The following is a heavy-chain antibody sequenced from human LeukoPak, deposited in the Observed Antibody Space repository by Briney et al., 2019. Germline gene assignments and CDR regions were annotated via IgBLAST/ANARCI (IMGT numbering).Heavy chain of an antibody. Sequence: ASVKVSCKAPGYTFTSYDINWVRQATGQGLEWMGWMNPNSGNTGYAQKFQGRVTITRNTSISTAYMELSSLRSEDTAVYYCARDYSSGWYGFDPWGQGTLVTVSS. CDR1: GYTFTSYD. D-gene: IGHD6-19*01. J-gene: IGHJ5*02. CDR3: ARDYSSGWYGFDP. V-gene: IGHV1-8*03. CDR2: MNPNSGNT.